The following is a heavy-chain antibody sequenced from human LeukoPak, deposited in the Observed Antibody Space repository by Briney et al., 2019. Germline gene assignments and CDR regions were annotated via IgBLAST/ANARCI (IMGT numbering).Heavy chain of an antibody. CDR1: GGSISTYY. V-gene: IGHV4-59*01. J-gene: IGHJ5*02. D-gene: IGHD2-15*01. CDR3: ARGGNCSGGTCYSDRGWFDP. CDR2: IYYSGST. Sequence: PSETLSLTCTVSGGSISTYYWSWIRQPPGKGLEWIGYIYYSGSTNYNPSLKSRVTISVDTSKNQFSLKLGSVTAADTAVYYCARGGNCSGGTCYSDRGWFDPWGQGTLVTVSS.